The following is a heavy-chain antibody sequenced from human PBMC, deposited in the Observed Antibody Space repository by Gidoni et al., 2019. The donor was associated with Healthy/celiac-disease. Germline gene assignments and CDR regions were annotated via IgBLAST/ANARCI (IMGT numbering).Heavy chain of an antibody. V-gene: IGHV3-7*03. CDR1: GFTFSSYW. CDR2: IKQDGSEK. J-gene: IGHJ4*02. Sequence: EVQLLESGGGLVQPGGSLRLSCAASGFTFSSYWMSWVRQAPGKGLEWVANIKQDGSEKYYVDSVKGRFTISRDNAKNSLYLQMNSLRAEDTAVYYCARSVIGYSYGYGYWGQGTLVTVSS. D-gene: IGHD5-18*01. CDR3: ARSVIGYSYGYGY.